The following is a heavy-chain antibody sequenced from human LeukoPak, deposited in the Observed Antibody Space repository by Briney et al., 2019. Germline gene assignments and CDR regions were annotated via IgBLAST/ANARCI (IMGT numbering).Heavy chain of an antibody. CDR1: GASIRISNYF. CDR3: ARVVGANRDYYYYQMDV. CDR2: IHYSGTT. D-gene: IGHD1-26*01. V-gene: IGHV4-39*07. Sequence: SETLSLTCNVSGASIRISNYFWGWIRQPPGKGLEWIGNIHYSGTTYYNPSLKSRVTISVDTSKNHFSLKLSSVTAADTAVYYCARVVGANRDYYYYQMDVWGKGTTVTVSS. J-gene: IGHJ6*03.